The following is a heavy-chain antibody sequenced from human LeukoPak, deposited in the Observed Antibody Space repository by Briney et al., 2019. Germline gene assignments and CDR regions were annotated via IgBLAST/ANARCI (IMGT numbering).Heavy chain of an antibody. CDR2: IWYDGSNK. CDR3: ARDRSPTLNAFDI. Sequence: PGGSLRLSCAASGFTFSSYGMHWVRQAPGKGLEWVAVIWYDGSNKYYADSVKGRFTISRDNSKNTLYLQMNSLRAEDTAVYYCARDRSPTLNAFDIWGQGTMVTVSS. J-gene: IGHJ3*02. V-gene: IGHV3-33*01. CDR1: GFTFSSYG.